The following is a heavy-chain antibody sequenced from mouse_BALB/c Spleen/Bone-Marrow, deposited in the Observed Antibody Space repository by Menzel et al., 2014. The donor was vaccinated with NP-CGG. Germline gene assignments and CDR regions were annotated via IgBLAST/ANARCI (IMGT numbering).Heavy chain of an antibody. CDR1: GFTFSSFG. CDR2: ISSGSSTI. J-gene: IGHJ2*01. CDR3: TRGGNWEDFDY. V-gene: IGHV5-17*02. D-gene: IGHD4-1*01. Sequence: EVQGVESGGGLVQPGGSRKLSCAASGFTFSSFGMHWVRQAPERGLEWVAYISSGSSTIFYADTVKGRFTISRDNPKNTLFLQMTSLRSEDTAMYYCTRGGNWEDFDYWGQGTPLTVSS.